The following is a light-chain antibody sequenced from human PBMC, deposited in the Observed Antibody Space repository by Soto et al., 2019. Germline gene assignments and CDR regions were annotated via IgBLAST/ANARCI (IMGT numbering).Light chain of an antibody. Sequence: DIQMTQSPSSLSASVGDRVTISCRASQNIGNLLNWYQHKQGRAPKLLIYGASSLQGGVPSRFSGSGSGTEFTLTITNLQPEDCAAYFCQTSWSFGPGTKLE. J-gene: IGKJ2*01. CDR2: GAS. CDR1: QNIGNL. CDR3: QTSWS. V-gene: IGKV1-39*01.